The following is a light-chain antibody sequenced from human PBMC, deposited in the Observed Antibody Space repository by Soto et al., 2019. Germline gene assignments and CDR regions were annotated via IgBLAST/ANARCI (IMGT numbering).Light chain of an antibody. CDR3: SSYAGCILGV. Sequence: QSALTQPPSASGSPGQSVTISCTGTSSDVGGYNYVSWYQQHPGKAPKLMIYDVSERPSGVPDRFSGSKSGNTASLTVSGLQAEDEADYYCSSYAGCILGVFGGGTKLTVL. V-gene: IGLV2-8*01. J-gene: IGLJ2*01. CDR2: DVS. CDR1: SSDVGGYNY.